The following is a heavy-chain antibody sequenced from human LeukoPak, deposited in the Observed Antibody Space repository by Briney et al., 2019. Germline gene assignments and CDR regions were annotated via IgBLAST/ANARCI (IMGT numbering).Heavy chain of an antibody. CDR2: IYYSGST. D-gene: IGHD1-26*01. CDR3: ARGVGGSSY. CDR1: GGSISSYY. J-gene: IGHJ4*02. V-gene: IGHV4-59*01. Sequence: PSETLSLTRTVSGGSISSYYWSWIRQPPGKGLEWIGYIYYSGSTNYNPSLKSRVTISVDTSKNQFSLKLSSVTAADTAVYYCARGVGGSSYWGQGTLVTVSS.